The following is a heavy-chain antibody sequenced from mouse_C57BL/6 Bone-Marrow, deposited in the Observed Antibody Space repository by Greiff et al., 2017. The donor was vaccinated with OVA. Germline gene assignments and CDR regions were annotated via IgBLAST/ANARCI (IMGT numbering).Heavy chain of an antibody. D-gene: IGHD1-1*01. CDR1: GYTFTSYG. J-gene: IGHJ2*01. Sequence: QVQLQQSGAELARPGASVKLSCKASGYTFTSYGISWVKQRTGQGLEWIGEIYPRSGNTYYNEKFKGKATLTADKSSSTAYMELRSLTSEDSAVYFCASPSYYGSSSYYFDYWGQGTTLTVSS. CDR3: ASPSYYGSSSYYFDY. CDR2: IYPRSGNT. V-gene: IGHV1-81*01.